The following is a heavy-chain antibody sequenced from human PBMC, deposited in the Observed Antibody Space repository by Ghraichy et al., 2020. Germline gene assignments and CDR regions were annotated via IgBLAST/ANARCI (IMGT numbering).Heavy chain of an antibody. CDR2: ISSSSSTI. CDR3: ARDAESIAAAGIRFGFDP. D-gene: IGHD6-13*01. CDR1: GFTFSSYS. V-gene: IGHV3-48*01. Sequence: GGSLRLSCAASGFTFSSYSMNWVRQAPGKGLEWVSYISSSSSTIYYADSVKGRFTISRDNAKNSLYLQMNSLRAEDTAVYYCARDAESIAAAGIRFGFDPWGQGTLVTVSS. J-gene: IGHJ5*02.